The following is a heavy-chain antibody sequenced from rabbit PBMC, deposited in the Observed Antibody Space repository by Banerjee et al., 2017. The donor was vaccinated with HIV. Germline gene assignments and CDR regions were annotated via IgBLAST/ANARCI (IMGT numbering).Heavy chain of an antibody. V-gene: IGHV1S45*01. CDR2: IDAGSSGIT. Sequence: QEQLEESGGDLVKPEGSLTITCTASGFSFSNYGISWVRQAPGKGLEWIACIDAGSSGITYYASWAKGRFTITKTSSTTVTLQMTSLTAADTATYFCARDLAGVIGWNFGLWGQGTLVTLS. D-gene: IGHD4-1*01. J-gene: IGHJ4*01. CDR1: GFSFSNYG. CDR3: ARDLAGVIGWNFGL.